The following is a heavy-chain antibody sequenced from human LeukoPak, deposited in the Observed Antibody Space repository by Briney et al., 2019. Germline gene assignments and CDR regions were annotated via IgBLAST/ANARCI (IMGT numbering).Heavy chain of an antibody. CDR1: GYTFSSYA. CDR2: IIPIFGTA. J-gene: IGHJ4*02. Sequence: ASVKVSCKASGYTFSSYAISWVRQAPGQGLEWMGGIIPIFGTANYAQKFQGRVTITADESTSTAYMELSSLRSEDTAVYYCAREGIAARQFDYWGQGTLVTVSS. CDR3: AREGIAARQFDY. V-gene: IGHV1-69*13. D-gene: IGHD6-6*01.